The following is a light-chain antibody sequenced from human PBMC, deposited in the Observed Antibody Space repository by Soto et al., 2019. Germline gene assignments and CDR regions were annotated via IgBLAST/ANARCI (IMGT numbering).Light chain of an antibody. Sequence: DIQMTQSPSSLSASVGDRVTITCRASQGISEYLAWYQQKPGKVPKLLIYLASTLQSGVPSRFSGSGSGTDFTLTISSLQPEDVATYYCQKYNDAPFTFGPGTKVDFK. J-gene: IGKJ3*01. CDR2: LAS. CDR3: QKYNDAPFT. CDR1: QGISEY. V-gene: IGKV1-27*01.